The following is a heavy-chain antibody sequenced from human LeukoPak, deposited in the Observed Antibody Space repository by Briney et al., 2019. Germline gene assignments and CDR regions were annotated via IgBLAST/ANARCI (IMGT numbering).Heavy chain of an antibody. CDR1: GFTVSSNY. D-gene: IGHD3-10*01. CDR2: IYSGGST. Sequence: GGSLRLSCAASGFTVSSNYMSWVRQAPGKRLEWVSVIYSGGSTYYADSVKGRFTISRDNSKNTLYLQMNSLRAEDTAVYYCARSGHGISLYGMDVCGQGTTVTVSS. J-gene: IGHJ6*02. V-gene: IGHV3-53*01. CDR3: ARSGHGISLYGMDV.